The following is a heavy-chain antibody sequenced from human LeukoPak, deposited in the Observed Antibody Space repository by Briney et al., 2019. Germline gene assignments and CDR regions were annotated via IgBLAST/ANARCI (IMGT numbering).Heavy chain of an antibody. CDR3: ASIIEYSSSSVDY. D-gene: IGHD6-6*01. CDR1: GFTFSSYS. CDR2: ISSSSNTI. V-gene: IGHV3-48*04. J-gene: IGHJ4*02. Sequence: PGGSLRLSCAASGFTFSSYSMNWVRQAPGKGLEWVSYISSSSNTIYYADSVKGRFTISRDNAKNSLYLQMNSLRAEDTAVYYCASIIEYSSSSVDYWGQGTLVTVSS.